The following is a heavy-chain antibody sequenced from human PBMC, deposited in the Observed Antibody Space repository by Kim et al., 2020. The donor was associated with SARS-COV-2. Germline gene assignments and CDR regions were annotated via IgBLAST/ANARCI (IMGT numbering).Heavy chain of an antibody. CDR3: ARNLVMANWFDP. CDR2: IYYSGST. V-gene: IGHV4-39*07. CDR1: GGSISSSSYY. J-gene: IGHJ5*02. Sequence: SETLSLTCTVSGGSISSSSYYWGWIRQPPGKGLEWIGSIYYSGSTYYNPSLKSRVTISVDTSKNQFSLKLSSVTAADTAVYYCARNLVMANWFDPWGQGT.